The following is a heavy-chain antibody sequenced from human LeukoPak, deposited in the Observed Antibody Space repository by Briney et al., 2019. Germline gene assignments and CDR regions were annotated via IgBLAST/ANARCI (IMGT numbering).Heavy chain of an antibody. J-gene: IGHJ4*02. CDR3: ARTIAVAGTWVKYSDY. Sequence: SETLSLTCTVSGGSISSYYWSWIRQPPGKGLEWIGYIYYSGSTNYNPSLKSRVTISVDTSKNQFSLKLSSVTAADTAVYYCARTIAVAGTWVKYSDYWGQGTLVTVSS. V-gene: IGHV4-59*01. CDR2: IYYSGST. D-gene: IGHD6-19*01. CDR1: GGSISSYY.